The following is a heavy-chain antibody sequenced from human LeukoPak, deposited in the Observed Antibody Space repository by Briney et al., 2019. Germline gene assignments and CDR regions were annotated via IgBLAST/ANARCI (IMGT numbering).Heavy chain of an antibody. Sequence: SETLSLTCAFSGVSIISSHWWSWARQSPGKGLEWIGEIYHSGTTNYNPSLKSRVTMSVDKSKKQFSLNLRSVTAADTAVYYCATYFYGDYASYYFDRWGQGTLVTVSS. CDR1: GVSIISSHW. CDR3: ATYFYGDYASYYFDR. V-gene: IGHV4-4*02. CDR2: IYHSGTT. D-gene: IGHD4-17*01. J-gene: IGHJ4*02.